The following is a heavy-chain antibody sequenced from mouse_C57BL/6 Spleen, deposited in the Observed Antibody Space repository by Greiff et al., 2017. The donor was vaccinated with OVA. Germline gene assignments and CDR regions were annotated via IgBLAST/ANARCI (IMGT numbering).Heavy chain of an antibody. J-gene: IGHJ4*01. CDR2: ISSGGSYT. CDR3: ARRGLLFYAMDY. D-gene: IGHD1-1*02. V-gene: IGHV5-6*01. Sequence: EVQRVESGGDLVKPGGSLKLSCAASGFTFSSYGMSWVRQTPDKRLEWVATISSGGSYTYYPDSVKGRFTISRDNAKNTLYLQMSSLKSEDTAMYYCARRGLLFYAMDYWGQGTSVTVSS. CDR1: GFTFSSYG.